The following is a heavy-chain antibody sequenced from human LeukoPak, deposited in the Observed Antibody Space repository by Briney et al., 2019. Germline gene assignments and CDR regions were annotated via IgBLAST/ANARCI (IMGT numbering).Heavy chain of an antibody. CDR1: GFTFSSYG. Sequence: GGSLRLSCAASGFTFSSYGMHWVRQAPGKGLEWVAVIWYDGSNKYYADSVKGRFTISRDNSKNTLYLQMNSLRAEDTAVYYCARDHTVTTESDWFDPWGQGTLVTVSS. CDR2: IWYDGSNK. V-gene: IGHV3-33*01. CDR3: ARDHTVTTESDWFDP. J-gene: IGHJ5*02. D-gene: IGHD4-17*01.